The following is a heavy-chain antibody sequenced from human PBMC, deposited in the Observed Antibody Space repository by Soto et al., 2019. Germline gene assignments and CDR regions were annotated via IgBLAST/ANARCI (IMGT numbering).Heavy chain of an antibody. CDR1: GGTFSSYA. J-gene: IGHJ4*02. V-gene: IGHV1-69*13. D-gene: IGHD6-19*01. CDR2: IIPIFGTA. CDR3: ARGSGWYGVHFDY. Sequence: GASVKVSCKASGGTFSSYAISWVRQAPGQGLEWMGGIIPIFGTANYAQKFQGRVTITADESTSTAYMELSSLRSEDSAVYYCARGSGWYGVHFDYWGLGTLVTVSS.